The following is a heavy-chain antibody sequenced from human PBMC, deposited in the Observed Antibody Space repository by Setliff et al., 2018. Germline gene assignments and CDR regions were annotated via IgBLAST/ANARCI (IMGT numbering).Heavy chain of an antibody. CDR2: IRHDGMNK. D-gene: IGHD3-9*01. J-gene: IGHJ4*02. V-gene: IGHV3-30*02. Sequence: PGGSLRLSCAASGFTFNKYGMHWVRQAPGKGLEWIGFIRHDGMNKYYRDSVRGRFTVSRDNSKNTLTLQMNSLRPDDTAVYYCAKEIIEGLLSGLDFWGQGTLVTVSS. CDR1: GFTFNKYG. CDR3: AKEIIEGLLSGLDF.